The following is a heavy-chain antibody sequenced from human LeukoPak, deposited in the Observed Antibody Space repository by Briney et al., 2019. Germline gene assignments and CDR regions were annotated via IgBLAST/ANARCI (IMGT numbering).Heavy chain of an antibody. J-gene: IGHJ5*02. V-gene: IGHV3-74*01. CDR1: GFTLNNNW. Sequence: GGSLRLSCVASGFTLNNNWMHWVRQAPGKGLVWVSRINNDGSTTSYAGSVKGRFTISRDNAKNTLYLQMNNLRAEDTAVYYCARDLSFGAPYNWFDPWGQGTLVTVSS. D-gene: IGHD3-10*01. CDR2: INNDGSTT. CDR3: ARDLSFGAPYNWFDP.